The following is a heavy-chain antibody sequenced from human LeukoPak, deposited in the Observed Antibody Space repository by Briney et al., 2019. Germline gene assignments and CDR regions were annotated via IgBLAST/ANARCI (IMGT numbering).Heavy chain of an antibody. Sequence: SETLSLTCTVSGGPISSYYWSWIRQPPGKGLEWIGYIYYSGSTNYNPSLKSRVTISVDTSKNQFSLKLSSVTAADTAVYYCARAVFYGSGSYPSYYYGMDVWGQGATVTVSS. CDR2: IYYSGST. CDR1: GGPISSYY. J-gene: IGHJ6*02. CDR3: ARAVFYGSGSYPSYYYGMDV. V-gene: IGHV4-59*08. D-gene: IGHD3-10*01.